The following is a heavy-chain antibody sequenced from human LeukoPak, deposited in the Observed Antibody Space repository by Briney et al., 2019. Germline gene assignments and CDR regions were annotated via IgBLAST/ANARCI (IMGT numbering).Heavy chain of an antibody. J-gene: IGHJ4*02. V-gene: IGHV4-59*12. CDR1: GVSIISYY. CDR2: IYYSGST. CDR3: ARGGGSSPGYFDY. D-gene: IGHD6-6*01. Sequence: SETLSLTCTVSGVSIISYYWSWIRQPPGKGLEWIGYIYYSGSTNYNPPLKSRVTISVDTSNNQFSLKLSSVPAADTAVYYCARGGGSSPGYFDYWGQGTLVTVSS.